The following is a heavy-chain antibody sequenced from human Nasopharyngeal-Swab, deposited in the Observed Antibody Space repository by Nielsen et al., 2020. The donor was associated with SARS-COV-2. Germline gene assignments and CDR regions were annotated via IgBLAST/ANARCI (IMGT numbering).Heavy chain of an antibody. V-gene: IGHV3-7*03. CDR1: GLIFTNYW. CDR3: ARGGRTFDS. Sequence: GESLKISCAGSGLIFTNYWMTWIRQAPGKGPEWVASIKGDGSEKDYVDSVKGRFTISRDNAKNMLYLQMNSLRAEDTAVYHCARGGRTFDSWGQGTLVTVSS. CDR2: IKGDGSEK. D-gene: IGHD1-26*01. J-gene: IGHJ5*01.